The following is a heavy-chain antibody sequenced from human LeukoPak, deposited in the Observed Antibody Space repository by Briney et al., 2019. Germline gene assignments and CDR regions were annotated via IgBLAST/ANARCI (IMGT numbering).Heavy chain of an antibody. CDR1: GFTFSSYG. D-gene: IGHD6-13*01. Sequence: GGSLRLSCAASGFTFSSYGMHWVRQAPGKGLEWVAVIWYDGSNKYYADSVKGRFTIPRDNSKNTLYLQMNSLRAEDTAVYYCARDLYSSSWYDYWGQGTLVTVSS. J-gene: IGHJ4*02. V-gene: IGHV3-33*01. CDR2: IWYDGSNK. CDR3: ARDLYSSSWYDY.